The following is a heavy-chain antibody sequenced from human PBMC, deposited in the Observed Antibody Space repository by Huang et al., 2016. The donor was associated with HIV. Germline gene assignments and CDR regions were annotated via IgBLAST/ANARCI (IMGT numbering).Heavy chain of an antibody. D-gene: IGHD3-16*02. CDR3: ASTFATWNYAWGSYRFDY. Sequence: QLQLQESGPGLVKPSETLSLTCSVSGASVSSSDDYWGWIRQPPGKGLEWTASICESGRTDTNPYLKGRFTISRDTYKNQFSLRLRSRTVADTAPYYGASTFATWNYAWGSYRFDYWGPGAVVTVSS. CDR1: GASVSSSDDY. CDR2: ICESGRT. V-gene: IGHV4-39*01. J-gene: IGHJ4*02.